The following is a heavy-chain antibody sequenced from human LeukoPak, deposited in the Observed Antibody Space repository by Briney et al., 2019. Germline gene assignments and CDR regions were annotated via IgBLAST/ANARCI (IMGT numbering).Heavy chain of an antibody. CDR1: GGTFSSYA. V-gene: IGHV1-69*05. CDR2: IIPIFGTA. J-gene: IGHJ4*02. CDR3: ASYGVASDSFYFDY. Sequence: ASVKVSCKASGGTFSSYAISWVRQAPGQVLEWMGGIIPIFGTANYAQKFQGRVTITTDESTSTAYMELSSLRSEDTAVYYCASYGVASDSFYFDYWGQGTLVTVSS. D-gene: IGHD5-18*01.